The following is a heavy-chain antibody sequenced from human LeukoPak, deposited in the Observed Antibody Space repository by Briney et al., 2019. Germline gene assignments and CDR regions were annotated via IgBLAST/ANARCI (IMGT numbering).Heavy chain of an antibody. D-gene: IGHD3-16*01. CDR2: ITSHGSNI. CDR3: AGVNYYDDS. J-gene: IGHJ5*01. Sequence: GGSLRLSCAASGFTFDDYAMHWVRQAPGKGLVWVSRITSHGSNITYADSVKGRFTISRDNARNTLYLQMNSLRAEDTAIYYCAGVNYYDDSWGQGTLVTVSS. CDR1: GFTFDDYA. V-gene: IGHV3-74*03.